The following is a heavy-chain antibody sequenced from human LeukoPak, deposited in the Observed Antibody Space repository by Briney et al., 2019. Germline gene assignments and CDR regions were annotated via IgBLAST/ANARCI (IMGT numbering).Heavy chain of an antibody. CDR2: INHSGST. CDR3: ARGRTPPSFSYGYPYYFDS. V-gene: IGHV4-34*01. D-gene: IGHD5-18*01. Sequence: SETLSLTCAVYGGSFSGYYWRWIRQPPGKGLEWIGEINHSGSTNYNPSLKSRVTISVNTSKNQFSLKRSALTPADTAVFYLARGRTPPSFSYGYPYYFDSWGQGALVSVSS. CDR1: GGSFSGYY. J-gene: IGHJ4*02.